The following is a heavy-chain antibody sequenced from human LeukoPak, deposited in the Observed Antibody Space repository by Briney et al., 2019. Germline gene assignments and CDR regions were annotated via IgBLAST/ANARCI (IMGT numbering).Heavy chain of an antibody. D-gene: IGHD3-9*01. J-gene: IGHJ5*02. V-gene: IGHV4-61*02. CDR3: AREADDYDILTGYGP. CDR2: IYTSGST. Sequence: PSQTLSLTCTASGGSISSGSYYWSWIRQPAGTGLEWIGRIYTSGSTNYNPSLKSRVTISVDTSKNQFSLKLSSVTAADTAVYYCAREADDYDILTGYGPWGQGTLVTVSS. CDR1: GGSISSGSYY.